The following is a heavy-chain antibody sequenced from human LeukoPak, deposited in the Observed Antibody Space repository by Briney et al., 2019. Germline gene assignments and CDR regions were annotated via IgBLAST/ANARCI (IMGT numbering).Heavy chain of an antibody. CDR1: GYTFTGYY. D-gene: IGHD2-21*02. CDR2: INPNSGGT. V-gene: IGHV1-2*02. CDR3: ARGSNIVVGTGIGFDY. Sequence: GASVKVSCKASGYTFTGYYMHWVRQAPGQGLEWMGWINPNSGGTNYAQKFQGRVTMTRDTSISTAYMELSRLRSDDTAVYYCARGSNIVVGTGIGFDYWGQGTLVTVSS. J-gene: IGHJ4*02.